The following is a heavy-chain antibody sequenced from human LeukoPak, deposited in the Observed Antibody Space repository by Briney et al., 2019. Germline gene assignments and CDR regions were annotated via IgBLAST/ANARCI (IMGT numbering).Heavy chain of an antibody. D-gene: IGHD3-10*01. CDR3: AKSGSYGSGHY. CDR1: GFTFSSYG. J-gene: IGHJ4*02. V-gene: IGHV3-30*18. CDR2: ISYDGSNK. Sequence: GGSLRLCSAASGFTFSSYGMHWVRQAPGKGLEWVAVISYDGSNKYYADSVKGRFTISRDNSKNTLYLQMNSLRAEDTAVYYCAKSGSYGSGHYWGQGTLVTVSS.